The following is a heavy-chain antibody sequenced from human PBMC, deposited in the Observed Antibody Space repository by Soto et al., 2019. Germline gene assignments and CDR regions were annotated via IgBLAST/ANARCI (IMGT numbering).Heavy chain of an antibody. CDR1: GYTFTSYD. Sequence: QVQLVQSGAEVKKPGASVKVSCKASGYTFTSYDINWVRQATGQGLEWMGWMNPNSGNTGYAQKFQGRVTMTRNTSLNTAYMELSSLRSEDTAVYYCARVNEWLGALEYWGQGTLVTVSS. V-gene: IGHV1-8*01. J-gene: IGHJ4*02. CDR2: MNPNSGNT. CDR3: ARVNEWLGALEY. D-gene: IGHD6-19*01.